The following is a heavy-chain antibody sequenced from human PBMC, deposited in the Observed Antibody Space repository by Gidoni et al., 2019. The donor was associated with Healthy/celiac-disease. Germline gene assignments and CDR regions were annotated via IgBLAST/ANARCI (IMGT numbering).Heavy chain of an antibody. D-gene: IGHD3-3*01. CDR1: GYSFTSYW. CDR2: IYPGDSDT. J-gene: IGHJ6*02. V-gene: IGHV5-51*01. Sequence: EVQLVPSGAEVQKPGASLTISCKGSGYSFTSYWIGWLRQMPGKGLEWMGIIYPGDSDTRYSPTVKGQVNISADKPISTAYLQWSSLKAADTGMYYCARHGPLRFLEENGMDVWGQGTTVTVSS. CDR3: ARHGPLRFLEENGMDV.